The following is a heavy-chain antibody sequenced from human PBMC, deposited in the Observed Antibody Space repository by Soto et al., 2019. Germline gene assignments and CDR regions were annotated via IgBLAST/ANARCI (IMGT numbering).Heavy chain of an antibody. D-gene: IGHD6-19*01. Sequence: PSETLSLTCTVSGGSVNNPIYQWTWIRQSPGKGLEYIGFIFSTGSTNYNPSLKSRVTISVDTSKDQFSLKLSSVTAADTAVYYCARQVVDGTVAGTGSFDYWGQGTLVTVSS. CDR3: ARQVVDGTVAGTGSFDY. J-gene: IGHJ4*02. CDR2: IFSTGST. CDR1: GGSVNNPIYQ. V-gene: IGHV4-61*01.